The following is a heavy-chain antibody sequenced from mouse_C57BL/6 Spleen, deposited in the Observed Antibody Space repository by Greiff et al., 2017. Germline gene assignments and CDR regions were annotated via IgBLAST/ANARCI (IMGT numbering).Heavy chain of an antibody. J-gene: IGHJ3*01. CDR2: IYPGSGNT. D-gene: IGHD2-3*01. CDR1: GYTFTDYY. Sequence: VQLQQSGAELVRPGASVKLSCKASGYTFTDYYIHWVKQRPGQGLEWIARIYPGSGNTYYNEKFKGKATLTAEKSSSTAYMQLSSLTSEDSAVYFCARRDDGYLAWFAYWGQGTLVTVSA. V-gene: IGHV1-76*01. CDR3: ARRDDGYLAWFAY.